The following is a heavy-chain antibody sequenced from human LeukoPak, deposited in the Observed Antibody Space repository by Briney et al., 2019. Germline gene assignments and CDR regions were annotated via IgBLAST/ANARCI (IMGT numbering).Heavy chain of an antibody. V-gene: IGHV3-23*01. CDR1: GFTFSSYA. Sequence: GGSLRLSCAASGFTFSSYAMSWVRQAPGKGLEWVSAISGSGGSTYYADSVKGRFTISRDNSKNTLYLQMNSLRAEDTAVYYCAKRAEEVNWNSGHYFDYWGQGTLVTVSS. CDR2: ISGSGGST. CDR3: AKRAEEVNWNSGHYFDY. D-gene: IGHD1-7*01. J-gene: IGHJ4*02.